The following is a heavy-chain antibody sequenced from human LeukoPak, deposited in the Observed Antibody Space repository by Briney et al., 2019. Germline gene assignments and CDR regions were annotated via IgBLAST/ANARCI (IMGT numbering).Heavy chain of an antibody. J-gene: IGHJ4*02. V-gene: IGHV3-74*01. Sequence: GGSLRLSCAASGFSFSSYWMHWVRQAPGKGLVWVSRIKSDGSSTSYAGFVKGRFTISRDNAKNSLYLQMNSLRAEDTAVYYCARVKGRHLIVVVPAAIWGTFDYWGQGTLVTVSS. CDR3: ARVKGRHLIVVVPAAIWGTFDY. CDR2: IKSDGSST. D-gene: IGHD2-2*02. CDR1: GFSFSSYW.